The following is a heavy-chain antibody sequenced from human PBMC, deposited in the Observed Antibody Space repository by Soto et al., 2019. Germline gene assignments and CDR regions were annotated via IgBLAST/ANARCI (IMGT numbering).Heavy chain of an antibody. CDR1: GYTFNTYY. CDR2: IHPSGGGT. J-gene: IGHJ4*02. CDR3: ARGGHIAVVTASFDI. V-gene: IGHV1-46*02. Sequence: QVQLVQSGAEVRKPGASVKVSCKPSGYTFNTYYLHWLRQAPGQALEWMGVIHPSGGGTTYAQKFLGRVTVTRDKSPTTVLMELSSVRSDDTAVYYCARGGHIAVVTASFDIWGQGTLVTVSS. D-gene: IGHD2-21*02.